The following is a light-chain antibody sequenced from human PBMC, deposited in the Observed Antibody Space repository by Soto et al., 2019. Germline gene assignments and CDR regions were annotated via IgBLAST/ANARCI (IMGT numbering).Light chain of an antibody. CDR1: SSDVGGYNY. CDR2: DVS. J-gene: IGLJ2*01. V-gene: IGLV2-14*01. Sequence: QSALTQPASVSGSPGQSITISCTGTSSDVGGYNYVSWYQQHPGKAPKLMIFDVSNRPAGVCNRFSGSKSGNTASLTISGLHAEYEADYYCSSYASINTQVFGGGTKRTVL. CDR3: SSYASINTQV.